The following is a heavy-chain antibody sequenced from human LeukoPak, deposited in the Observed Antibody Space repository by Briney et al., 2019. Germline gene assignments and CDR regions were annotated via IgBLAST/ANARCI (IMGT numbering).Heavy chain of an antibody. V-gene: IGHV3-21*01. CDR1: GFTVSSNY. CDR3: ARDPPFIIGTTFFDY. D-gene: IGHD1-20*01. CDR2: ISTSSTYI. J-gene: IGHJ4*02. Sequence: GGSLRLSCAASGFTVSSNYMNWVRQAPGKGLEWVSSISTSSTYIYYADSVKGRFTISRDNAKNSLYLQMNSLRAEDTAVYYCARDPPFIIGTTFFDYWGQGTLVTVSS.